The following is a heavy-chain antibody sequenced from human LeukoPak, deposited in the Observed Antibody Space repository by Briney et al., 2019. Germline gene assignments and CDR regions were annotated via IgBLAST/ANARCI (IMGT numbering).Heavy chain of an antibody. D-gene: IGHD2-15*01. CDR3: VVVVAATHDAFDI. J-gene: IGHJ3*02. CDR1: RGALTSYV. Sequence: AVKVSCEASRGALTSYVISGVGYAPGQGRDWMGLIKPILVAAHYAQKFQGRITITADESTSTAYMELSSLKSEDTAVYYCVVVVAATHDAFDIWGQGTMVTVSS. V-gene: IGHV1-69*13. CDR2: IKPILVAA.